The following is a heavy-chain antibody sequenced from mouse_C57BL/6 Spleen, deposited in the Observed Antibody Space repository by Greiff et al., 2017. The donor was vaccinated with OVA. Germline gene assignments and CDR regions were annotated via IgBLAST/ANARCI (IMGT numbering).Heavy chain of an antibody. CDR1: GYSFTGYY. J-gene: IGHJ3*01. V-gene: IGHV1-43*01. CDR3: ATAIYYDYDGIFAY. D-gene: IGHD2-4*01. Sequence: VQLQQSGPELVKPGASVKISCKASGYSFTGYYMHWVKQSSEKSLEWIGEINPSTGGTSYNQKFKGKATLTVDKSSSTAYMQLKSLTSEDSAVYYCATAIYYDYDGIFAYWGQGTLVTVSA. CDR2: INPSTGGT.